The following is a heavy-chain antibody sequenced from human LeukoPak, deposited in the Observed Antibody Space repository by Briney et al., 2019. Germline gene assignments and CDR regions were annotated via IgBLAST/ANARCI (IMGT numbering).Heavy chain of an antibody. D-gene: IGHD1-26*01. J-gene: IGHJ4*02. CDR1: RFTFSDYY. Sequence: GGSLRLSCAACRFTFSDYYMSWIRQAPGKGLEWISYISSSGSPIYYADSVKGRFTISRDNAKNSLYLQMNSLRAEDTAVYYCAMGDSGSYYSGYWGQGTLVTVSS. V-gene: IGHV3-11*01. CDR2: ISSSGSPI. CDR3: AMGDSGSYYSGY.